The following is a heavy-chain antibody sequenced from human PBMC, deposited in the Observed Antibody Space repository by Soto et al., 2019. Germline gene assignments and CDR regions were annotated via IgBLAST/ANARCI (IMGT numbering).Heavy chain of an antibody. J-gene: IGHJ2*01. Sequence: VQVLESGGGLVQPGGSLRLSCAASGFTFSTYALTWVRLAPGRGLEWVSSIKPSDITYYPDSVKGRFTVSRDNSKNTLYLQMNSLRAEDTAIYYCAKSPRGDGYVDWYLDLWGRGTLVTVSS. V-gene: IGHV3-23*01. D-gene: IGHD5-12*01. CDR3: AKSPRGDGYVDWYLDL. CDR1: GFTFSTYA. CDR2: IKPSDIT.